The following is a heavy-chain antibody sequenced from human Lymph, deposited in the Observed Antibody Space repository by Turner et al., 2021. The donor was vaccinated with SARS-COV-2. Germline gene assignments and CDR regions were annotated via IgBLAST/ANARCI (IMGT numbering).Heavy chain of an antibody. CDR1: GFTFGDYA. Sequence: EVQLVESGGGLVQPGQSLRISCTASGFTFGDYAMSWVRQAPGKGLEWVGFIRSKAYGGTTQYAASVKGRFTISRDDSKSIAYLQMNSLKTEDTAVYYCTRVKYCTGGSCYGYHFDYWGQGTLVTVSS. CDR3: TRVKYCTGGSCYGYHFDY. V-gene: IGHV3-49*04. J-gene: IGHJ4*02. D-gene: IGHD2-15*01. CDR2: IRSKAYGGTT.